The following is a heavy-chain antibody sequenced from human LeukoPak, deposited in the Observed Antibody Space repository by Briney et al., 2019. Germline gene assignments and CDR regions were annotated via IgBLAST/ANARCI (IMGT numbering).Heavy chain of an antibody. CDR3: ARQPDSYHYYYVDV. V-gene: IGHV4-38-2*01. Sequence: PSETLSLTCAVSGYSISSGYYWIWIRQPPGKGLEWIGSLYHSDSIYYNPSLESRVTMSVDTSKNKFSLKLSFVTAADTAVYYCARQPDSYHYYYVDVWGKGTTVTVSS. CDR2: LYHSDSI. J-gene: IGHJ6*03. CDR1: GYSISSGYY.